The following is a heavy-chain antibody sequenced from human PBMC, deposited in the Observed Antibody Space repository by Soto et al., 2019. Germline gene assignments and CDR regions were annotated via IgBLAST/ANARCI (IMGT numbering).Heavy chain of an antibody. Sequence: GGSLRLSCAASGFTFSGSAMHWVRQASGKGLEWVGRIRSKANSYATAYADSVKGRFTISRDNSKNTMYLQMGSLRVEDLAFYYCARGIYFGSARYYFDYWGQGALVTVSS. J-gene: IGHJ4*02. V-gene: IGHV3-73*01. CDR1: GFTFSGSA. D-gene: IGHD3-10*01. CDR3: ARGIYFGSARYYFDY. CDR2: IRSKANSYAT.